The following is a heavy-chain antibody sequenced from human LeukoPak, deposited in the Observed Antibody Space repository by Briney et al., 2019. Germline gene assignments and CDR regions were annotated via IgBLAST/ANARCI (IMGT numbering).Heavy chain of an antibody. Sequence: SETLSLTCTVSGGSISCYYWSWIRQPAGNGLEWIGRIYTSGSTNYNPSLKSRVTMLVDTSKNQFSLKLSTVTAADTAVYYCGRDGSKFDPWGQGTLVTVSS. CDR2: IYTSGST. CDR3: GRDGSKFDP. V-gene: IGHV4-4*07. J-gene: IGHJ5*02. CDR1: GGSISCYY.